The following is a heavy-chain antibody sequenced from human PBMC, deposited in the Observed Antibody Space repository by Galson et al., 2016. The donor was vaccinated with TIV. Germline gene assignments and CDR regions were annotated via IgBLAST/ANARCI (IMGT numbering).Heavy chain of an antibody. D-gene: IGHD3-10*01. J-gene: IGHJ1*01. Sequence: SLRLSCAGSGFSFNKYAMSWVRQTPERGLEWISNINAGGGITNYADSVKGRFTMSRDNSKNTLYLHMNDLRGDDTAIYFCPKDALEWTVRGQLVNWGQGTRVTVSS. CDR3: PKDALEWTVRGQLVN. CDR1: GFSFNKYA. V-gene: IGHV3-23*01. CDR2: INAGGGIT.